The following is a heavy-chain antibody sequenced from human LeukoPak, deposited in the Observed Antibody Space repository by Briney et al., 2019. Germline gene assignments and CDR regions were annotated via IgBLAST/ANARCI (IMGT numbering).Heavy chain of an antibody. CDR2: ISGGSGSST. Sequence: PGGSLTLSCVASGLTVSSYATSWVRHPPRNGLEWFSSISGGSGSSTYYADAVKGRFTISRDNSKTTLYLQMNSLRAEDTAVYYCAKGSSSGWPYFFDYWGQGTLVTVSS. CDR1: GLTVSSYA. J-gene: IGHJ4*02. CDR3: AKGSSSGWPYFFDY. D-gene: IGHD6-19*01. V-gene: IGHV3-23*01.